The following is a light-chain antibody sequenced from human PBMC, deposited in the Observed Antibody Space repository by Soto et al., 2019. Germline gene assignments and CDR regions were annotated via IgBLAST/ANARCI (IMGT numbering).Light chain of an antibody. Sequence: QAVVTQEPSLTVSPGGTVTPTCGSSTGAVTSGHYPYWFQQKPGQAPRTLIYEAANKHSWTPARFSASLLGGKATLTLSGAQPEDEAQYYCLLSYSGADVVFGGGTKLTVL. CDR3: LLSYSGADVV. V-gene: IGLV7-46*01. J-gene: IGLJ2*01. CDR1: TGAVTSGHY. CDR2: EAA.